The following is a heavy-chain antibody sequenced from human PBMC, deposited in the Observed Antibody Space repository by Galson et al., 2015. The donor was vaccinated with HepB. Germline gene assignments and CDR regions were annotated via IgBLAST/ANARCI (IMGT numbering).Heavy chain of an antibody. D-gene: IGHD6-13*01. V-gene: IGHV6-1*01. Sequence: CAISGDSVSSNSAAWNWIRQSPSRGLEWLGRTYYRSKWYNDYAVSVKSRITINPDTSKNQFSLQLNSVTPEDTAVYYCASDDGGEQLGYFDYWGQGTLVTVSS. CDR3: ASDDGGEQLGYFDY. CDR2: TYYRSKWYN. CDR1: GDSVSSNSAA. J-gene: IGHJ4*02.